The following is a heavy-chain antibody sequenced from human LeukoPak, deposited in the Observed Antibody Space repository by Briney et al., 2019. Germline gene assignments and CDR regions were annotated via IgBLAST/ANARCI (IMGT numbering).Heavy chain of an antibody. J-gene: IGHJ4*02. D-gene: IGHD6-6*01. CDR2: INPSGGTT. CDR3: ARDLVAPDY. CDR1: GYTFTSYY. Sequence: ASVKVSCKASGYTFTSYYMHWVRQAPGQGLGWVGAINPSGGTTSYAQKFQGRVTMTRDTSTTTVYMELSSLRSEDTAVYHCARDLVAPDYWGQGTLVTVSS. V-gene: IGHV1-46*01.